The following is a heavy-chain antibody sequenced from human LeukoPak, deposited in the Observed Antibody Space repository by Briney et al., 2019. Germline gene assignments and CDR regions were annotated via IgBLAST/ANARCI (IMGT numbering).Heavy chain of an antibody. CDR2: ISYDGSNQ. D-gene: IGHD3-10*01. J-gene: IGHJ4*02. CDR3: AREFDSGGWYFDY. CDR1: GLTFSSYA. V-gene: IGHV3-30-3*01. Sequence: GGSLRLSCAASGLTFSSYAMHWVRQAPGKGLEWVAAISYDGSNQYYADSVKGRFTISRDNSKNTLYLQMNSLRAEDTAVYYCAREFDSGGWYFDYWDQGTLVTVSS.